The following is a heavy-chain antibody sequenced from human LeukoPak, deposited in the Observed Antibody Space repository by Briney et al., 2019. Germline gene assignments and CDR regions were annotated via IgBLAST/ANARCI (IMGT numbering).Heavy chain of an antibody. CDR1: GFTFGSFA. J-gene: IGHJ6*03. V-gene: IGHV3-23*01. D-gene: IGHD2-8*02. Sequence: GGSLRLSCAASGFTFGSFAMTWVRQAPGKGLEWVSTVSGSAGRTDYADSVKGRFTISRDNLKNTLYLQMNGLRAEDTAVYYCAKNRGHCVDGVCHNYYYMDVWGRGTTVTVSS. CDR3: AKNRGHCVDGVCHNYYYMDV. CDR2: VSGSAGRT.